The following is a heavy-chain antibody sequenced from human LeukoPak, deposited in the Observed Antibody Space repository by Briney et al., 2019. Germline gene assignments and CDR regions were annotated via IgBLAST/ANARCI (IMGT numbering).Heavy chain of an antibody. J-gene: IGHJ6*02. CDR1: GGSISNYY. V-gene: IGHV4-59*01. CDR2: IYYSGST. CDR3: ARAPPIYHYYCGMDV. Sequence: SVTLSLTCTVSGGSISNYYLNWIRQPPGKGLEWIGYIYYSGSTNYNPALKSRVTISGDTSKNEFSLKLTSMTAADTAVYYCARAPPIYHYYCGMDVWGQGTTVTVSS.